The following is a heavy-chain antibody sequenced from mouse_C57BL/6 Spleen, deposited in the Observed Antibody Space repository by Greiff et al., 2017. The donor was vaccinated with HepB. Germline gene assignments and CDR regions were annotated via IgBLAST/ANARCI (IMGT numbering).Heavy chain of an antibody. D-gene: IGHD3-3*01. J-gene: IGHJ4*01. CDR3: VRRAGYYAMDY. CDR1: GFSFNTYA. CDR2: IRSKSNNYAT. V-gene: IGHV10-1*01. Sequence: GGGLVQPKGSLKLSCAASGFSFNTYAMNWVRQAPGKGLEWVARIRSKSNNYATYYADSVKDRFTISRDDSESMLYLQMNNLKTEDTAMYYGVRRAGYYAMDYWGQGTSVTVSS.